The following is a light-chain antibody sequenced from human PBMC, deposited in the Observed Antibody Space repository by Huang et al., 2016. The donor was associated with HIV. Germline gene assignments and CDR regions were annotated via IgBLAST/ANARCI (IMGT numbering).Light chain of an antibody. Sequence: ETLMTQFPATLSVSPGERAPLSCRASQNVRNNLAWYQQKPGQAPRLLFYEASSRDTGVPGRFSASGSGIDFTLTISSLQSEDFAVYYCQQFNNWPPAFGGGTTVEIK. J-gene: IGKJ4*01. V-gene: IGKV3-15*01. CDR1: QNVRNN. CDR3: QQFNNWPPA. CDR2: EAS.